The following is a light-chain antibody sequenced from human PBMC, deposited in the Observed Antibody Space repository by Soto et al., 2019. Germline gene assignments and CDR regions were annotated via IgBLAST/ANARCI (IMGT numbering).Light chain of an antibody. Sequence: QSVLTQSPSASASLGASVKLTCTLSSGDSSYAIAWHQQQPEKGPRYLMKLNSDGSHSKGDGIPDRFSGSSSGAERYLTISSLQSEDEADYYCQTWGTGIVYVFGTGTKVTVL. V-gene: IGLV4-69*01. CDR2: LNSDGSH. CDR1: SGDSSYA. CDR3: QTWGTGIVYV. J-gene: IGLJ1*01.